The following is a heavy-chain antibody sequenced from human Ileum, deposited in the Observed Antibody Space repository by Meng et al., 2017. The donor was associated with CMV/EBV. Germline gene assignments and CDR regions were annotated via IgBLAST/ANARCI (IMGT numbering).Heavy chain of an antibody. CDR1: GFTFSSYG. V-gene: IGHV3-30*02. CDR2: IRYDGSNQ. D-gene: IGHD2-2*01. J-gene: IGHJ5*02. Sequence: GESLKISCAASGFTFSSYGMHWARQAPGKGLQWVAFIRYDGSNQYYADSVKGRFTISRDNSNNTLYLQMHSLTVEDTAVYYCAKDPTFGTSTRLDPWGQGTLVTVSS. CDR3: AKDPTFGTSTRLDP.